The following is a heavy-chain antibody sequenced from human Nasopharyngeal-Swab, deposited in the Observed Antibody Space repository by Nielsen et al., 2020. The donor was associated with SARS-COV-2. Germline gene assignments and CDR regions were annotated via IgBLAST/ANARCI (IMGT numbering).Heavy chain of an antibody. CDR2: IIPILGIA. V-gene: IGHV1-69*04. CDR1: GGTFSSYA. Sequence: TVKVSCKASGGTFSSYAISWVRQAPGQGLEWMGRIIPILGIANYAQKFQGRVTITADKSTSTAYMELSSLRSEDTAVYYCARYYSNYHFWYFDLWGRGTLVTVSS. D-gene: IGHD4-11*01. J-gene: IGHJ2*01. CDR3: ARYYSNYHFWYFDL.